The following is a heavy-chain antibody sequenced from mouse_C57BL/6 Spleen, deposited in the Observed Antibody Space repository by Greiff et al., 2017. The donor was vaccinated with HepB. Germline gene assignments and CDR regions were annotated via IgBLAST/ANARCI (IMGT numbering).Heavy chain of an antibody. Sequence: VQLQQPGAELVKPGASVKMSCKASGYTFPSYWITWVKQRPGQGLEWIGDIYPGSGSTNYNEKFKSKATLTVDTSSSTAYMQLSSLTSEDSAVYYCSRHYYGSSYFDYWGQGTTLTVSS. CDR2: IYPGSGST. J-gene: IGHJ2*01. CDR1: GYTFPSYW. V-gene: IGHV1-55*01. D-gene: IGHD1-1*01. CDR3: SRHYYGSSYFDY.